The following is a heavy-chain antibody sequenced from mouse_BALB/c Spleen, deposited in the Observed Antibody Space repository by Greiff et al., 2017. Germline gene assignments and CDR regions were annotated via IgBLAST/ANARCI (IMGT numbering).Heavy chain of an antibody. Sequence: EVQLQQSGAELVKPGASVKLSCTASGFNIKDTYMHWVKQRPEQGLEWIGRIDPANGNTKYDPKFQGKATITADTSSNTAYLQLSSLTSEDTAVYYCAYRHDYAMDYWGQGTSVTGSS. V-gene: IGHV14-3*02. D-gene: IGHD2-14*01. CDR2: IDPANGNT. CDR3: AYRHDYAMDY. CDR1: GFNIKDTY. J-gene: IGHJ4*01.